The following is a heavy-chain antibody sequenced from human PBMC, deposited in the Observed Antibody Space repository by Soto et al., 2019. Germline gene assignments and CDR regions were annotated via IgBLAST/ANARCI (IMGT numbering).Heavy chain of an antibody. V-gene: IGHV3-48*02. CDR2: ISPGGDNI. J-gene: IGHJ4*02. CDR1: GFSVANFP. Sequence: GWSLRLSCVVSGFSVANFPMNLDRQTPGKGLEWISYISPGGDNINYTESVKGRFTISRDNARNSLYLQMNSLRDEDAALYYCAKVPYPNIRCPYYFDSWGEGVPVTLSS. CDR3: AKVPYPNIRCPYYFDS.